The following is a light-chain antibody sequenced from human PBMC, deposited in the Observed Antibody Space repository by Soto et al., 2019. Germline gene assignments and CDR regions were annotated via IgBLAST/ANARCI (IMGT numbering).Light chain of an antibody. V-gene: IGKV1-33*01. CDR1: QSIRTL. CDR3: QQYDNIPRT. J-gene: IGKJ1*01. Sequence: EIQRTQSPATLSASVGDIATLACRASQSIRTLLAWYQQKPGKAPKLLIHGATTTATGVPARFSGSGSGTEFTLTISSLQPEDIAPYYCQQYDNIPRTFGQGTKVDIK. CDR2: GAT.